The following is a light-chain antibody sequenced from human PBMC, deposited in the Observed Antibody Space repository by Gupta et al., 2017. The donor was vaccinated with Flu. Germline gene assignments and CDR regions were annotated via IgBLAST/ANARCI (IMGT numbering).Light chain of an antibody. CDR1: QSIRSF. Sequence: PSSLAASLGDRITITCRASQSIRSFLNLYQQKPGKAPKLLVYAASSLQSGVPSRFSGSESGTDFTLTISSLQPEDFATYYCQQSYSSPLTFGGGTKVEIK. V-gene: IGKV1-39*01. CDR2: AAS. CDR3: QQSYSSPLT. J-gene: IGKJ4*01.